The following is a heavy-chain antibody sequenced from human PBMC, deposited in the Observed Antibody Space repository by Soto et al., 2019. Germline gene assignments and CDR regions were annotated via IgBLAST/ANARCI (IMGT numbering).Heavy chain of an antibody. V-gene: IGHV1-58*01. Sequence: SVKVSCKAAGFTFTSSAVQWVRQARGQRLEWIGWIVVGSGNTNYAQKFQERVTITRDMSTSTAYMELSSLRSEDTAVYYCAADLRLGYCSSTSCFDAFDIWGQGTMVTVSS. CDR1: GFTFTSSA. CDR3: AADLRLGYCSSTSCFDAFDI. CDR2: IVVGSGNT. D-gene: IGHD2-2*01. J-gene: IGHJ3*02.